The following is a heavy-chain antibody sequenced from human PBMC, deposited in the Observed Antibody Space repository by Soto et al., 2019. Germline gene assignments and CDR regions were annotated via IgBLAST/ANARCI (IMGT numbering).Heavy chain of an antibody. J-gene: IGHJ5*02. CDR1: GYSISSGYY. D-gene: IGHD5-18*01. V-gene: IGHV4-38-2*02. CDR3: ARDLTLGTAMAGRWFDP. CDR2: IYHSGST. Sequence: ASETLSLTCAVSGYSISSGYYWGWIRQPPGKGLEWIGSIYHSGSTYYNPSLKSRVTISVDTSKNQFSPKLSSVTAADTAVYYCARDLTLGTAMAGRWFDPWGQGTLVTVSS.